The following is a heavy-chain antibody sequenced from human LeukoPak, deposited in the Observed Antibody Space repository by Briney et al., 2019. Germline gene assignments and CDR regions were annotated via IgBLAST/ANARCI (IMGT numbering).Heavy chain of an antibody. CDR3: ARGPAYCSSTSCYGVRDYYYYYMDV. CDR1: GGSFSGYY. Sequence: SETLSLTCAVYGGSFSGYYWSWIRQPPGKGLEWIGEINHSGSTNYNPSLKSRVTISVDTSKNQFSLKLSSVTAADTAVYYCARGPAYCSSTSCYGVRDYYYYYMDVWGKGTTVTVSS. V-gene: IGHV4-34*01. J-gene: IGHJ6*03. CDR2: INHSGST. D-gene: IGHD2-2*01.